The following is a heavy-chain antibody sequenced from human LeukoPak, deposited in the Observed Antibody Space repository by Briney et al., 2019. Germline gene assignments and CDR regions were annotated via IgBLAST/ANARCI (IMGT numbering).Heavy chain of an antibody. CDR1: GFTFSSYW. D-gene: IGHD3-3*01. Sequence: GGSLRLSCAGSGFTFSSYWMSWVRQAPGKGLEWVSYISSSGSTIYYADSVKGRFTISRDNAKNSLYLQMNSLRAEDTAVYYCAREGGGRFLEWLLSDAFDIWGQGTMVTVSS. CDR3: AREGGGRFLEWLLSDAFDI. V-gene: IGHV3-48*04. J-gene: IGHJ3*02. CDR2: ISSSGSTI.